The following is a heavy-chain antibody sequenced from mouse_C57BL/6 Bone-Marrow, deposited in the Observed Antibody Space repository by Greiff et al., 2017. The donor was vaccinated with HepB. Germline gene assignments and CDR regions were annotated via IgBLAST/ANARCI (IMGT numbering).Heavy chain of an antibody. D-gene: IGHD2-4*01. CDR2: IDPSDSYT. J-gene: IGHJ4*01. CDR3: ARRTNYEYYAMDY. CDR1: GYTFTSYW. Sequence: QVQLQQSGTELVKPGASVKLSCKASGYTFTSYWMHWVKQRPGQGLEWIGEIDPSDSYTNYNQKFKGKSTLTVDKSSSTAYMQLSSLTSEDSAVYYCARRTNYEYYAMDYWGQGTSVTVSS. V-gene: IGHV1-69*01.